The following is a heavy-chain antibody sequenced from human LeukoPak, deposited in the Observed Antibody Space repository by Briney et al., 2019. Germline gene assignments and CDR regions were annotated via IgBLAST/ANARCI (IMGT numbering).Heavy chain of an antibody. CDR3: ARDQSSGWDYYYYMDV. Sequence: GGSLRLSCAASGFTFSSYAMHWVRQAPGKGLEYVSAISSNGGSTYYANSVKGRFTISRDNSKNTLYLQMGSLRAEDMAVYYCARDQSSGWDYYYYMDVWGKGTTVTISS. CDR1: GFTFSSYA. D-gene: IGHD6-25*01. J-gene: IGHJ6*03. CDR2: ISSNGGST. V-gene: IGHV3-64*01.